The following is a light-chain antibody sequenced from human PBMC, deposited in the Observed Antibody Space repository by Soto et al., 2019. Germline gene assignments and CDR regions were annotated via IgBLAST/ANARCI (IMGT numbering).Light chain of an antibody. CDR1: TSNIGSNY. Sequence: QAVVTQPPSASGTPGQRVTISCSGSTSNIGSNYVYWYQQLPGTAPKLLIYSNNQRPSGVPDRFSGSKSGTSASLAISGLRTEDEADYYCAAWDDSLSGVVFGGGTKRTVL. J-gene: IGLJ2*01. CDR3: AAWDDSLSGVV. V-gene: IGLV1-47*01. CDR2: SNN.